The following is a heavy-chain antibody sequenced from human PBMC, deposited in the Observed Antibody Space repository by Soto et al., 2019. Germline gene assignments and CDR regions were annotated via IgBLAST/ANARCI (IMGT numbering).Heavy chain of an antibody. CDR1: GFTFSRYG. J-gene: IGHJ6*02. CDR2: IWYDGSNK. Sequence: GGSLRLSCAASGFTFSRYGMHWVRQAPGKGLEWVAVIWYDGSNKYYADSVKGRFTISRDNSKNTLYLQMNSLRAEDTAVYYCARAFIGELPYYYYRMDVWGQGTTVTVSS. D-gene: IGHD3-10*01. CDR3: ARAFIGELPYYYYRMDV. V-gene: IGHV3-33*01.